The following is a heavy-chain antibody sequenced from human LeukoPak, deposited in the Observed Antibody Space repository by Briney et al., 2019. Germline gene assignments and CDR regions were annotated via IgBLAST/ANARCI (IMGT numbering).Heavy chain of an antibody. J-gene: IGHJ4*02. D-gene: IGHD1-26*01. CDR3: ARAGGSYYYYFDY. Sequence: GGSLRLSCAASGFTFSVYVMHWVRQAPGKGLEWVAVMWYDGSNKYYADSVKGRFTISRDNSKSTLYLEMSSLRAEDTAVYFCARAGGSYYYYFDYWGQGTLVTVSS. CDR2: MWYDGSNK. CDR1: GFTFSVYV. V-gene: IGHV3-33*01.